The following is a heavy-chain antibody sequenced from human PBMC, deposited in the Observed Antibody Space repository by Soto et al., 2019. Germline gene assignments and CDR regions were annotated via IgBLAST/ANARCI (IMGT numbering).Heavy chain of an antibody. CDR1: GFDFNTYG. CDR3: AKDSSVTAAGSGGWFDP. J-gene: IGHJ5*02. CDR2: ISFDGGSQ. D-gene: IGHD6-13*01. Sequence: QVQLVESGGGVVQPGRSLRLSCAASGFDFNTYGLHWVRQDPGKGLEWVAAISFDGGSQYYADSVKGRFTISRDKSNSTLYLQMNSLGAEDTATYFCAKDSSVTAAGSGGWFDPWGPGTLVIVS. V-gene: IGHV3-30*18.